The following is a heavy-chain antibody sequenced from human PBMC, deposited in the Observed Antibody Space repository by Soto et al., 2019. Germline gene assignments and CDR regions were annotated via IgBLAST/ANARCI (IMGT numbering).Heavy chain of an antibody. V-gene: IGHV3-20*04. J-gene: IGHJ4*02. Sequence: RPGGSLRLSCAVSGFTFSDYYMTWIRQAPGTGLEWVSGVNWNGGSTGYADSVKGRFTISRDNAKNSLYLQMNSLRAEDTAFYYCVRGASLNFDYWGQGTLVTVSS. CDR1: GFTFSDYY. CDR2: VNWNGGST. CDR3: VRGASLNFDY. D-gene: IGHD1-26*01.